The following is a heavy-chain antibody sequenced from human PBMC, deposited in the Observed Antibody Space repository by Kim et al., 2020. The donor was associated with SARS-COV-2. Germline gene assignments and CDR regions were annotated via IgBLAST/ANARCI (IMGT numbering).Heavy chain of an antibody. CDR3: ARSYYDILTGHNWFDP. Sequence: SETLSLTCTVSGSSISSSYYYWGWIRQPPGKGLDWIGTVYYSGTSYYNPSLKGRVTISVDTSENQFSLHLTSVTAADTALYYCARSYYDILTGHNWFDP. CDR2: VYYSGTS. V-gene: IGHV4-39*01. CDR1: GSSISSSYYY. D-gene: IGHD3-9*01. J-gene: IGHJ5*02.